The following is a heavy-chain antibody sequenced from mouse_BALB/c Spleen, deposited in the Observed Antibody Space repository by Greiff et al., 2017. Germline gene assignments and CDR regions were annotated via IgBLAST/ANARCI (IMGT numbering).Heavy chain of an antibody. D-gene: IGHD1-1*01. J-gene: IGHJ4*01. CDR1: GFTFGSYT. V-gene: IGHV5-12-2*01. CDR3: ARHDYGAMDY. CDR2: ISNGGGST. Sequence: EVKLVESGGGLVQPGGSLKLSCAASGFTFGSYTMSWVRQTPEKRLEWVAYISNGGGSTYYPDTVKGRFTISRDNAKNTLYLQMSSLKSEDTAMYYCARHDYGAMDYWGQGTSVTVSS.